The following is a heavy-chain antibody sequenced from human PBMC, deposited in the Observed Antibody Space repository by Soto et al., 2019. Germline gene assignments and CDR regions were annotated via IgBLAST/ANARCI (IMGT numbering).Heavy chain of an antibody. V-gene: IGHV3-23*01. CDR1: GFTFSNYP. CDR2: ISGSGGST. CDR3: AKSGLSIDVLRYFEWSTNFDY. Sequence: GGSLRLSCAASGFTFSNYPMNWVRQAPGKGLEWVAVISGSGGSTYYADSVKGRFTISRDNSKNTLYLQMNSLRAEDTAVYYCAKSGLSIDVLRYFEWSTNFDYWGQGTLVTVSS. D-gene: IGHD3-9*01. J-gene: IGHJ4*02.